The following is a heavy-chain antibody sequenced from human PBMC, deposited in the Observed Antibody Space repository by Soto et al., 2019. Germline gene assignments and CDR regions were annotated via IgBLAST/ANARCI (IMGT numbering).Heavy chain of an antibody. CDR2: VNPNSGGT. Sequence: ASVQVSCKASGYTFTGYYIHWVRQAPGQGLEWMGWVNPNSGGTNYAQKFQGWVTMTRDTSISTAYMELSRLRSDDTAVYYCVTSRVSIAVAGETEYYFDYWGKGTLVTVS. V-gene: IGHV1-2*04. CDR1: GYTFTGYY. D-gene: IGHD6-19*01. J-gene: IGHJ4*02. CDR3: VTSRVSIAVAGETEYYFDY.